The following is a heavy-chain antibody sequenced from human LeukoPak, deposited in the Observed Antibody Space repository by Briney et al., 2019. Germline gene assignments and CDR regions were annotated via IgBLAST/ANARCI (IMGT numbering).Heavy chain of an antibody. Sequence: SVKVSCKTSGGTFNNSAISWVRQAPGQRLEWLGGIMPLFGTAGYAQKFQGRVTITKDESTRTVYLELTSLTSDDTAVYYCARDVHGDYGSGWFDPWGQGTLLSVSS. CDR2: IMPLFGTA. D-gene: IGHD4-17*01. CDR3: ARDVHGDYGSGWFDP. V-gene: IGHV1-69*05. CDR1: GGTFNNSA. J-gene: IGHJ5*02.